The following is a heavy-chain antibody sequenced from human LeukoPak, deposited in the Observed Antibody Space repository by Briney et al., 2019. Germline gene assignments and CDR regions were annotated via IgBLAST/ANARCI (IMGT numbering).Heavy chain of an antibody. Sequence: PGGSLRLPCAVSGFTFNSYWMAWVRQAPGRGLEWVANIKPDGSEKYYVDSLKGRFTISRDNAENSLYLQMNSLRAEDTAVFYCARGGGEVDYWGQGTLVTVSS. J-gene: IGHJ4*02. V-gene: IGHV3-7*02. CDR2: IKPDGSEK. D-gene: IGHD3-16*01. CDR3: ARGGGEVDY. CDR1: GFTFNSYW.